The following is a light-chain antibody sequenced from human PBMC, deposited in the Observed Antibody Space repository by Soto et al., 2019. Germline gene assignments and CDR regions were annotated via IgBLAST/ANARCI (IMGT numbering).Light chain of an antibody. Sequence: EIVMTQSPATLSVSPGERAALSCRASQSVSSNLAWYQQKPGQAPRLLIYGASTRAPGIPAGVSGSGSGTEFTLTISSLQPEDFAFYYCQQYNYWPSFGQGTKLEIK. V-gene: IGKV3-15*01. CDR1: QSVSSN. J-gene: IGKJ2*01. CDR2: GAS. CDR3: QQYNYWPS.